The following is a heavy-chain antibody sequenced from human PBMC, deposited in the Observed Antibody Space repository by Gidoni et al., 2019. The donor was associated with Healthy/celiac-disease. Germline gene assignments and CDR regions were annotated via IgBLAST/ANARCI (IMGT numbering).Heavy chain of an antibody. D-gene: IGHD2-2*01. CDR2: IYPGDSDT. V-gene: IGHV5-51*01. Sequence: ELQLVQSGAEVNKHGESLKISCKGSGYSFTSYWIGWVRQMPGKGLEWMGIIYPGDSDTRYSPSFQGQVTISADKSISTAYLQWSSLKASDTAMYYCAISTVLSTSCPKCGFGYWGQGTLVTVSS. J-gene: IGHJ4*02. CDR1: GYSFTSYW. CDR3: AISTVLSTSCPKCGFGY.